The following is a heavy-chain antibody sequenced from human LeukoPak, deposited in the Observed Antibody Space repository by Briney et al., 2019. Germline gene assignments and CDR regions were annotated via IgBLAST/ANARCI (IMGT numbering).Heavy chain of an antibody. CDR1: GFTFSSYS. J-gene: IGHJ4*02. CDR3: AKETEGPLYSSTPSDY. Sequence: GGSLRLSCAASGFTFSSYSMNWVRQAPGKGLEWVSAISGSGGSTYYADSVKGRFTISRDNSKNTLYLQMNSLRAEDTAVYYCAKETEGPLYSSTPSDYWGQGTLVTVSS. D-gene: IGHD6-13*01. V-gene: IGHV3-23*01. CDR2: ISGSGGST.